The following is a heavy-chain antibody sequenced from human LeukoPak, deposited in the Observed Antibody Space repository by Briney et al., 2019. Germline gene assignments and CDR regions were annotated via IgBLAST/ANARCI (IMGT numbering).Heavy chain of an antibody. CDR1: GGSLSGYY. CDR3: AQWSGPGAFDI. J-gene: IGHJ3*02. CDR2: IYYSGST. V-gene: IGHV4-59*01. D-gene: IGHD1-26*01. Sequence: SETLSLTCAVYGGSLSGYYWSWIRQPPGKGLEWIGYIYYSGSTNYNPSLKSRVTISVDTSKNQFSLKLSSVTAADTAVYYCAQWSGPGAFDIWGQGTMVTVSS.